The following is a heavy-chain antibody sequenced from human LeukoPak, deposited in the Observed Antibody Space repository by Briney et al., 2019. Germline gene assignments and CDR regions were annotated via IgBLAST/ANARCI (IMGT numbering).Heavy chain of an antibody. J-gene: IGHJ3*02. Sequence: SETLSLACAVYGGSFSGYYWSWIRQPPGEGLEWIGEINHSGSTNYNPSLKSRVTISVDTSKNQFSLKLSSVTAADTAVYYCASWRRITIFGVVIPDAFDIWGQGTMVTVSS. D-gene: IGHD3-3*01. V-gene: IGHV4-34*01. CDR1: GGSFSGYY. CDR2: INHSGST. CDR3: ASWRRITIFGVVIPDAFDI.